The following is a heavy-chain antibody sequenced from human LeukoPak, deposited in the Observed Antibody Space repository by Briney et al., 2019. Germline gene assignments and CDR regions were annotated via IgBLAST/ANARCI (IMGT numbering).Heavy chain of an antibody. V-gene: IGHV3-53*01. J-gene: IGHJ3*02. CDR2: LYSGGST. Sequence: GGSLRLSCAASGFIVSSNYMSWVRQAPGKGPEGVSVLYSGGSTKYADSVKGRFTISRDNSKNTVYLEMSSLRAEDTAVYYCAREASRDGYNDAFDIWGQGTMVTVSS. CDR3: AREASRDGYNDAFDI. D-gene: IGHD5-24*01. CDR1: GFIVSSNY.